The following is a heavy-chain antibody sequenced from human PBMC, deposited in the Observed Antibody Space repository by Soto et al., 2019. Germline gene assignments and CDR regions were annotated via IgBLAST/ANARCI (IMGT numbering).Heavy chain of an antibody. CDR2: IYWDDDK. V-gene: IGHV2-5*02. Sequence: QITLKESGPTLVKPTQTLTLTCTFSGFSLSTSGVGVGWIRQPPGKALEWLALIYWDDDKRYSPSLKSRLTXTXXTSKNRVVLIMTKMDPVDTATYSCAHRPGATYFVCWGQGTLVTVSS. CDR1: GFSLSTSGVG. D-gene: IGHD5-12*01. CDR3: AHRPGATYFVC. J-gene: IGHJ4*02.